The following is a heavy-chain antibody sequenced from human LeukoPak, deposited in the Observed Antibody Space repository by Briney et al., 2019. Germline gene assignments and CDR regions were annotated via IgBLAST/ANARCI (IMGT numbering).Heavy chain of an antibody. Sequence: HPGGSLRLSCAASGFTFSSYWMSWVRQAPGKGLGWVANIKQDGSEKYYVDSVKGRFTISRDNAKNSLYLQMNSLRAEDTAVYYCARLNGDYDRANFDYWGQGTLVTVSS. CDR3: ARLNGDYDRANFDY. D-gene: IGHD4-17*01. J-gene: IGHJ4*02. V-gene: IGHV3-7*01. CDR1: GFTFSSYW. CDR2: IKQDGSEK.